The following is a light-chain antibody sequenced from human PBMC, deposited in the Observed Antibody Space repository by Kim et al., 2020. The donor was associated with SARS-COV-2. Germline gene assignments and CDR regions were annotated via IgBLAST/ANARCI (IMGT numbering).Light chain of an antibody. J-gene: IGKJ1*01. CDR1: QSFTSIV. CDR3: HQYAGAPWT. V-gene: IGKV3-20*01. CDR2: GAS. Sequence: LPPGQRSTPPCRASQSFTSIVVWTQHNPGQAPRLLIYGASSRATGIPDGFSGSGFGTDFTLTINGLEPEEFAVYYCHQYAGAPWTLGQGTKVDIK.